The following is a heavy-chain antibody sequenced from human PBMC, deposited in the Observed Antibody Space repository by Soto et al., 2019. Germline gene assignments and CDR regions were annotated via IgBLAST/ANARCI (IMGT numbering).Heavy chain of an antibody. CDR1: GGTFSSYT. J-gene: IGHJ6*02. Sequence: QVQLVQSGAEVKKPGSSVKVSCKASGGTFSSYTISWVRQAPGQGLEWMGRIIPILGIANYAQKFQGRVTITAEKSTRNAYMELSSLGYEETAVYYCAGAEGYGSGNMDVWGQGTAVTVSS. D-gene: IGHD3-10*01. V-gene: IGHV1-69*02. CDR2: IIPILGIA. CDR3: AGAEGYGSGNMDV.